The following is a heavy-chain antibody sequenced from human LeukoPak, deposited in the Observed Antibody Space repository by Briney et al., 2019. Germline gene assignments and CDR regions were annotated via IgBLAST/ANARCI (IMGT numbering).Heavy chain of an antibody. CDR2: INHSGST. D-gene: IGHD3-3*01. J-gene: IGHJ4*02. Sequence: SSETLSLTCAVYGGSFSGYYWSWIRQPPGKGLEWIGEINHSGSTNYNPSLKSRVTISVDTSKNQFSLRLTSMTAADTAVYYCAREIFGARAFEYWGQGILVTVSS. CDR3: AREIFGARAFEY. CDR1: GGSFSGYY. V-gene: IGHV4-34*01.